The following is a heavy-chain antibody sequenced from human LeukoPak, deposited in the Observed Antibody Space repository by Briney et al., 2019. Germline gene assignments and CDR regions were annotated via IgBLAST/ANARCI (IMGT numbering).Heavy chain of an antibody. CDR2: IKQDGSEK. J-gene: IGHJ6*03. CDR3: ARSGPSFYYYGSGSYYRDYYYYYMDV. V-gene: IGHV3-7*01. D-gene: IGHD3-10*01. Sequence: PGGSLRLSCAASGFTFSSYWMSWVRQAPGKGLEWVANIKQDGSEKYYVDSVKGRFTISRDNTKNSLYLQMNSLRAEDTAVYYCARSGPSFYYYGSGSYYRDYYYYYMDVWGKGTTVTVSS. CDR1: GFTFSSYW.